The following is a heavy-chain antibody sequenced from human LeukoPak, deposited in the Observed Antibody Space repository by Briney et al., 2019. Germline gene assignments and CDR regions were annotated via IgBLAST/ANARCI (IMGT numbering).Heavy chain of an antibody. CDR1: GFTFGHNA. D-gene: IGHD6-6*01. J-gene: IGHJ4*02. Sequence: QTGGSLRLSCVASGFTFGHNAMAWVRQAPGKRLEWVSALSGSGGDTFYADSVKGRFTISRDNSKNTLYLQLSSPRPDGTAVYYCAKGAPSSSSIFDFWGPGTLVTVSS. CDR3: AKGAPSSSSIFDF. CDR2: LSGSGGDT. V-gene: IGHV3-23*01.